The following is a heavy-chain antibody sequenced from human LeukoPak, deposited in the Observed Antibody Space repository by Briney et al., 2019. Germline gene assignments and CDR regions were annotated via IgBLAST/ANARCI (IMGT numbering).Heavy chain of an antibody. Sequence: GGSLRLSCAASGFTFSSYAMSWVRQAPGKGLEWVSAISGSGGSTYYADSVKARFTISRDNSKNTLYLQTNSLRAEDTAVYYCAKDKRLQPHYFDYWGQGTLVTVSS. J-gene: IGHJ4*02. D-gene: IGHD6-25*01. CDR3: AKDKRLQPHYFDY. CDR2: ISGSGGST. CDR1: GFTFSSYA. V-gene: IGHV3-23*01.